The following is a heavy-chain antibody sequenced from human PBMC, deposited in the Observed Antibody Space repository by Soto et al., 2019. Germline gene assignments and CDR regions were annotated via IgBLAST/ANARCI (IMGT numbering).Heavy chain of an antibody. CDR2: INAGDVNT. CDR1: GYTFTSYA. CDR3: ARDGAVAGNSNFDY. V-gene: IGHV1-3*01. J-gene: IGHJ4*02. D-gene: IGHD6-19*01. Sequence: AYVKVSCKASGYTFTSYAIHWVRQAPGQRPEWMGWINAGDVNTKYSQKFQGRVTISRDTSASTAYMDMSSLRSEDTALYYCARDGAVAGNSNFDYWGQGTLVTVS.